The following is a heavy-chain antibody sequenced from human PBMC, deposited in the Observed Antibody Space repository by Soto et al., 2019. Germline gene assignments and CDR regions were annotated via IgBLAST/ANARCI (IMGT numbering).Heavy chain of an antibody. V-gene: IGHV3-21*01. CDR1: GFSFSGDS. CDR2: ISSSTSYI. Sequence: GGSLRLSCAASGFSFSGDSMNWVRQAPGKGLEWVSSISSSTSYIYYADSVKGRFTISRDNAKNSLYLQMNSLRAEDTAVYYCARSRADYDILTGKVLYYYYGMDVWGQGTTVTVSS. J-gene: IGHJ6*02. CDR3: ARSRADYDILTGKVLYYYYGMDV. D-gene: IGHD3-9*01.